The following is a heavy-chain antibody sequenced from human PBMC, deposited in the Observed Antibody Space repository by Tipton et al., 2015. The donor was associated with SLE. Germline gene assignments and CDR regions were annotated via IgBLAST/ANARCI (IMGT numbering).Heavy chain of an antibody. V-gene: IGHV4-34*01. CDR1: GGSFSGYY. CDR2: INHSGST. J-gene: IGHJ4*02. Sequence: GSLRLSCAVYGGSFSGYYWSWIRQPPGKGLEWIGEINHSGSTNYNPSLKSRVTISVDTSKNQFSLKLSSVTAADTAVYYCARGILEWSDYWGQGTLVTVSS. CDR3: ARGILEWSDY. D-gene: IGHD3-3*01.